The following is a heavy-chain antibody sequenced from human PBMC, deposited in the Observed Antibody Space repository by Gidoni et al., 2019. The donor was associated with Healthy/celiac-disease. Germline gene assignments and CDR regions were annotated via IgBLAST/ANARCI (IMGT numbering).Heavy chain of an antibody. D-gene: IGHD6-19*01. Sequence: QLQLQESGLGLVKPSETLSLTCTVSGGSISSSSYYWGWIRQPPGKGLEWIGSIYYSGSTYYNPSLKSRVTISVDTSKNQFSLKLSSVTAADTAVYYCARTWGSGWYEGIENDAFDIWGQGTMVTVSS. V-gene: IGHV4-39*01. CDR1: GGSISSSSYY. J-gene: IGHJ3*02. CDR3: ARTWGSGWYEGIENDAFDI. CDR2: IYYSGST.